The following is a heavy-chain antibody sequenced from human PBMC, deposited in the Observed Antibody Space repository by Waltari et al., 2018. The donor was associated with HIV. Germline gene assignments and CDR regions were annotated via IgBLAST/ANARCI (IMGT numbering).Heavy chain of an antibody. CDR1: GASISSPNW. CDR3: ARGPTPGGSYRYLDHNWFDP. D-gene: IGHD1-26*01. CDR2: MSHSGDT. V-gene: IGHV4-4*02. J-gene: IGHJ5*02. Sequence: QVQLQESGPGLVKPSGTLSLTCAVSGASISSPNWWSWVRQSPGKGLEWVGEMSHSGDTNYPPSLESRVTISRDASENQLSLKVTSVTAAHTAIYYCARGPTPGGSYRYLDHNWFDPWGQGTLVTVSS.